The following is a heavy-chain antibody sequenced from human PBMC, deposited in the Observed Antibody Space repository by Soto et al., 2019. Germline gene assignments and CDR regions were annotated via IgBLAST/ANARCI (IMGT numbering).Heavy chain of an antibody. D-gene: IGHD2-15*01. J-gene: IGHJ2*01. CDR3: VSKLGSCTGGSCNWYFDL. CDR2: INHSGST. V-gene: IGHV4-34*01. Sequence: QVQLQQWGAGLLKPSETLSLTCAVYGGSFSGFYWSWIRQPPGKGLEWIGEINHSGSTNYNPSLKSRVTISADTHKNQFSLQLSSVTAADTAVYYCVSKLGSCTGGSCNWYFDLWGRGTLVTVSS. CDR1: GGSFSGFY.